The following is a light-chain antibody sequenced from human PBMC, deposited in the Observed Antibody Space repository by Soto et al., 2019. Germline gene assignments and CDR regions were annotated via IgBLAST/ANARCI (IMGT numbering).Light chain of an antibody. V-gene: IGKV1-39*01. J-gene: IGKJ4*01. CDR1: QDLDRW. CDR3: QQSYSTPLT. Sequence: DIQMTQSPSTLSASVGDRVTITCRASQDLDRWLAWYQQKPGKAPKLLIFAASSLQSGVPSRFSGSGSGTDFTLTIISLQPEDFATYYCQQSYSTPLTFGGGTKVDIK. CDR2: AAS.